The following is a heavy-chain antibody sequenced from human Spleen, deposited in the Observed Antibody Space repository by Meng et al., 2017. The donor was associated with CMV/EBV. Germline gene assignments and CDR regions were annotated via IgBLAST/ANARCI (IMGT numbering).Heavy chain of an antibody. CDR3: ARGGDPGYCSGGSCQGWFDP. D-gene: IGHD2-15*01. CDR2: ISSSGSTI. J-gene: IGHJ5*02. Sequence: GESLKISCAASGFTFSDYYMSWIRQAPGKGLEWVSYISSSGSTIYYADSVKGRFTISRDNAKNSLYLQMNSLRAEDTAVYYCARGGDPGYCSGGSCQGWFDPWGQGTLVTVSS. V-gene: IGHV3-11*01. CDR1: GFTFSDYY.